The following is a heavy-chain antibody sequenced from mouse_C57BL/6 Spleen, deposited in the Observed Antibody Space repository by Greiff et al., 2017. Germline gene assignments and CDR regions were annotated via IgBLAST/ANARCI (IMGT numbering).Heavy chain of an antibody. CDR1: GYTFTSYW. CDR2: IDPSDSYT. J-gene: IGHJ4*01. Sequence: QVQLKQPGAELVMPGASVKLSCKASGYTFTSYWMHWVKQRPGQGLEWIGEIDPSDSYTNYNQKFKGKSTLTVDKSSSTAYMQLSSLTSEDSAVYYCARGEGSSHYYAMDYWGQGTSVTVSS. V-gene: IGHV1-69*01. CDR3: ARGEGSSHYYAMDY. D-gene: IGHD1-1*01.